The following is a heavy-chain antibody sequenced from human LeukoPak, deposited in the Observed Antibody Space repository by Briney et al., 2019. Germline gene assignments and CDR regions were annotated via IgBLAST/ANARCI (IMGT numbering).Heavy chain of an antibody. Sequence: GGSLRLSCAASGFTFSDSSIHWVRQAPGTGLEWVARIRSKGNSYATSYAASVSGRFTIFRDDSKNTAYLQINSLKTEDSVIYYCTARSDTYGHFDYWGQGTLVTVSS. CDR2: IRSKGNSYAT. J-gene: IGHJ4*02. V-gene: IGHV3-73*01. D-gene: IGHD5-18*01. CDR1: GFTFSDSS. CDR3: TARSDTYGHFDY.